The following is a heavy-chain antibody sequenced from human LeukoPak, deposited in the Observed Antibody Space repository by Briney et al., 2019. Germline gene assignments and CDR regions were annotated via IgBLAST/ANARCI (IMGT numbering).Heavy chain of an antibody. D-gene: IGHD3-9*01. CDR1: GFTFDDYA. CDR3: ARDTPGGYILTASLAFDI. Sequence: PGRSLRLSCAASGFTFDDYAMHWVRQAPGKGLEWVSYISSSSTTIYYADSVKGRFTISRDNAKNSLYLQMNSLRAEDTAVYYCARDTPGGYILTASLAFDIWGQGTMVTVSS. J-gene: IGHJ3*02. V-gene: IGHV3-48*04. CDR2: ISSSSTTI.